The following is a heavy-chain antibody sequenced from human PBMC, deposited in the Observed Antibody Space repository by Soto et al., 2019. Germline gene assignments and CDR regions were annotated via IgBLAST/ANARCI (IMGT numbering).Heavy chain of an antibody. Sequence: QVQLQESGPGLVKPSETLSLTCTVSGGSISSYYWSWIRQPAGKGLAWIGRIYTSGSTNYNPSLKSRVTMSVDTSKNQFSLTLSSVTAADTAVYYCARDRATTNWFDPWGQGTLVTVSS. D-gene: IGHD1-1*01. CDR1: GGSISSYY. J-gene: IGHJ5*02. V-gene: IGHV4-4*07. CDR3: ARDRATTNWFDP. CDR2: IYTSGST.